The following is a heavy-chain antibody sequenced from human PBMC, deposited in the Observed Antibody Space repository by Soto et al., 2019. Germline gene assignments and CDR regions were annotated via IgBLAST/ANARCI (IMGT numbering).Heavy chain of an antibody. J-gene: IGHJ6*03. V-gene: IGHV4-59*01. CDR3: ARDRRRSGYCSSTSCLYYYYMDV. CDR2: IYYSGST. Sequence: SETLSLTCTVSGGSISSYYWSWIRQPPGKGLEWIGYIYYSGSTNYNPSLKSRVTISVDTSKNQFSLKLSSVTAADTAVYYCARDRRRSGYCSSTSCLYYYYMDVWGKGTTVTVSS. CDR1: GGSISSYY. D-gene: IGHD2-2*01.